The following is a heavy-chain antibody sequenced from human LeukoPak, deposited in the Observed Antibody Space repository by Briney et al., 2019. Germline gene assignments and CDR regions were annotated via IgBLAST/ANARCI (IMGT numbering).Heavy chain of an antibody. Sequence: GGSLRLSCAASGFTVSSNYMSWVRQAPGKGLEWVSVIYSGGSTYYADSVKGRFTISRDNSKNTLYLQMNSLRAEDTAVYHCARSTYRDGYNNYYYYAMDVWGQGTTVTVSS. CDR2: IYSGGST. V-gene: IGHV3-66*01. CDR3: ARSTYRDGYNNYYYYAMDV. CDR1: GFTVSSNY. J-gene: IGHJ6*02. D-gene: IGHD5-24*01.